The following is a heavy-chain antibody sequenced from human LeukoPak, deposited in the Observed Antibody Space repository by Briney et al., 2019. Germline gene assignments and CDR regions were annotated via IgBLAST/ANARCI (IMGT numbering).Heavy chain of an antibody. Sequence: SETLSLTCTVSGGSISRYYRNWIRQSAGKRLEWIGRIDPSGSTNYNPSLKSRVTMSVDTSTNQFSLKLISVTAADTAVYYCAVYGSEGRDDFWGQGTLVTVSS. CDR3: AVYGSEGRDDF. CDR2: IDPSGST. V-gene: IGHV4-4*07. D-gene: IGHD3-10*01. CDR1: GGSISRYY. J-gene: IGHJ4*02.